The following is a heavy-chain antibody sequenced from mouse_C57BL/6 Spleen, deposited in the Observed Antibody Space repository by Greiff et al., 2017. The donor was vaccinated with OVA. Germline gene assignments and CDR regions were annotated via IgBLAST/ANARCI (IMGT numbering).Heavy chain of an antibody. CDR3: ARRDYYGSSPYAMDY. Sequence: VKVVESGPGLVQPSQSLSITCTVSGFSLTSYGVHWVRQSPGQGLEWLGVIWSGGSTDYNAAFISRLSISKDNSKSQVFFKMNSLQADDTAIYYCARRDYYGSSPYAMDYWGQGTSVTVSS. J-gene: IGHJ4*01. D-gene: IGHD1-1*01. CDR1: GFSLTSYG. CDR2: IWSGGST. V-gene: IGHV2-2*01.